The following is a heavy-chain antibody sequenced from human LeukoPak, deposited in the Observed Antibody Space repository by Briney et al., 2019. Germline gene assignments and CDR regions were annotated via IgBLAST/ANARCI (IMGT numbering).Heavy chain of an antibody. Sequence: PSETLSLTCTVSGGSISSYYWSWIRQPAGKGLEWIGRIYTSGSTNYNPSLKSRVTISVNTSKNQFSLRLSSVTAADTAVYYCARRLASAEYDAFDIWGQGTMVTVSS. V-gene: IGHV4-4*07. CDR1: GGSISSYY. CDR2: IYTSGST. CDR3: ARRLASAEYDAFDI. J-gene: IGHJ3*02. D-gene: IGHD2-2*01.